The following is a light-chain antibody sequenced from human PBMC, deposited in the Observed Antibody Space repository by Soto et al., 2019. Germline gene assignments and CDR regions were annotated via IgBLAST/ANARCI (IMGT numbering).Light chain of an antibody. Sequence: EIVLTQSPDTLSVSPGERATLSCRASQSVSIKLAWYQQKPGQAPRLLIYDTSNRATGIPARFSGSGSGTDFTLTISSLEPEDFAVYYCQQRSNWPPATFGQGTRLEIK. CDR1: QSVSIK. CDR3: QQRSNWPPAT. V-gene: IGKV3-11*01. CDR2: DTS. J-gene: IGKJ5*01.